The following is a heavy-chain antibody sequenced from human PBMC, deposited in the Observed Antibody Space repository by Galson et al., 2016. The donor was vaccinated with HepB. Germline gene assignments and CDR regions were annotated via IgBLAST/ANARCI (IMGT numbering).Heavy chain of an antibody. Sequence: SLRLSCAASGFTFSSYSMNWVRQAPGKGLEWVSSISSSSSYIYYADSVKGRFTISRDNAKNSLYLQMNSLRAEDTAVYYCARDRAAGLSFGELLGPYYYYGMDVWGQGTTVTVSS. V-gene: IGHV3-21*01. CDR1: GFTFSSYS. D-gene: IGHD3-10*01. CDR2: ISSSSSYI. J-gene: IGHJ6*02. CDR3: ARDRAAGLSFGELLGPYYYYGMDV.